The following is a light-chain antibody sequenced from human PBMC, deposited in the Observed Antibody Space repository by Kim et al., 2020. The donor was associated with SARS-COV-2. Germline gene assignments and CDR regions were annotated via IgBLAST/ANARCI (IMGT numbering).Light chain of an antibody. CDR2: DAS. Sequence: DIQMTQSPSTLSSSLGDRVTITCRASQSISSWLAWYQQKPGKAPKLLIYDASSLDSGVPPRFSGSGSGTEFTLTISSLQPEVFAYYYCKKKNSYLTFGQGTKVDIK. J-gene: IGKJ1*01. CDR1: QSISSW. CDR3: KKKNSYLT. V-gene: IGKV1-5*01.